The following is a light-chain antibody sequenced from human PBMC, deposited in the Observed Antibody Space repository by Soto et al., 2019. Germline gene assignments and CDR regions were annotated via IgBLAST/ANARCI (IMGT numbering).Light chain of an antibody. V-gene: IGKV3-11*01. J-gene: IGKJ5*01. CDR1: QSVSNNY. Sequence: EILLTQSPGTLSLSPGERATLSCRASQSVSNNYLAWYQQKPGQAPRLLIYDSSNRATGIPARFSGSGSGTDFTLTINSLEPEDSAAYYCQQRSNWHSISFGQGTRLEIK. CDR2: DSS. CDR3: QQRSNWHSIS.